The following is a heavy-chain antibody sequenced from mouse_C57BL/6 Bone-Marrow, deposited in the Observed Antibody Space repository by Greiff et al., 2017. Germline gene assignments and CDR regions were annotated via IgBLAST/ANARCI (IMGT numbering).Heavy chain of an antibody. V-gene: IGHV1-64*01. Sequence: QVQLQQSGAELVKPGASVKLSCKASGYTFTSYWMHWVKQRPGQGLEWIGMIHPNSGSTNYHEKFKSKATLTVDKSSSTAYMQLSSLTSEDSAVYYCANGYDYYYAMDYWGQGTSVTVSS. D-gene: IGHD2-2*01. J-gene: IGHJ4*01. CDR3: ANGYDYYYAMDY. CDR1: GYTFTSYW. CDR2: IHPNSGST.